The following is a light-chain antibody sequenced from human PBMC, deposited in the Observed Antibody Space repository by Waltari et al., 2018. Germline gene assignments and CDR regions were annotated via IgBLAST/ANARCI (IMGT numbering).Light chain of an antibody. J-gene: IGKJ1*01. CDR1: QSFTRY. Sequence: EIVLTQSPGTWSFSPGEGATLSCRASQSFTRYLAWYQHKRGQAPRLLTDDASTRSAGIADRFTGSGFGKVFPLTISRLEHEDAAVYYCQHYVRLPGTFGQGTKVEIK. CDR3: QHYVRLPGT. CDR2: DAS. V-gene: IGKV3-20*01.